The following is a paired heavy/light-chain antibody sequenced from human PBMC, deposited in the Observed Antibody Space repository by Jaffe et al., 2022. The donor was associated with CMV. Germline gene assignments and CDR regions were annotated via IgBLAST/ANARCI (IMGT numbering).Heavy chain of an antibody. CDR3: ARSIVAVPTAILGGEYYDNGLDV. CDR1: GFSLSTTGMC. D-gene: IGHD2-2*01. CDR2: IGWDDDK. Sequence: QVTLRESGPALVKPTQTLTLTCTFSGFSLSTTGMCVSWIRQPPGKALEWLALIGWDDDKSYSTSLKTSLTISKDTSKNQVVLSMTNMDPEDTGTYYCARSIVAVPTAILGGEYYDNGLDVWGQGITVTVSS. J-gene: IGHJ6*02. V-gene: IGHV2-70*01.
Light chain of an antibody. CDR1: QSISTY. Sequence: EIVMTQSPATLSLSPGERATLSCRASQSISTYLAWYQQKPGQAPRLLIYNASNRATGIPPRFSGSGSGTDFTLTISSLEPEDFAVYYCQQRSIWPPAITFGQGTRLEIK. CDR3: QQRSIWPPAIT. CDR2: NAS. J-gene: IGKJ5*01. V-gene: IGKV3-11*01.